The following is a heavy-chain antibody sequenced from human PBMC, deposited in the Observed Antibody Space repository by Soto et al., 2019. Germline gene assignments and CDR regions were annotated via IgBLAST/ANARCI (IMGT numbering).Heavy chain of an antibody. D-gene: IGHD2-21*01. V-gene: IGHV3-53*04. Sequence: EVQLVESGGGLVQPGGSLRLSCAASGIIVTSNYMNWVRQAPGQGLEWVSIIYSGGSTYYADSVKGRFTISRHDSKDTLYRQMSSLRREDTATYYCARGVFGRPDSWGQGTLVIVSS. CDR2: IYSGGST. J-gene: IGHJ5*01. CDR1: GIIVTSNY. CDR3: ARGVFGRPDS.